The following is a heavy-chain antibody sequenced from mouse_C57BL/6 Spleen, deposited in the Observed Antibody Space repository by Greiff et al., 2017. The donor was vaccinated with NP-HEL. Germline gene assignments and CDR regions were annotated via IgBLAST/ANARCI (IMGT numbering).Heavy chain of an antibody. V-gene: IGHV1-55*01. J-gene: IGHJ2*01. CDR2: IYPGSGST. CDR1: GYTFTSYW. CDR3: ARGARGSSLYFDY. Sequence: QVQLQQPGAELVKPGASVQMSCKASGYTFTSYWITWVKPRPGQGLEWIGDIYPGSGSTNYNEKFKSKATLTVDTSSSTAYMQLSSLTSEDSAVYYCARGARGSSLYFDYWGQGTTLTVSS. D-gene: IGHD1-1*01.